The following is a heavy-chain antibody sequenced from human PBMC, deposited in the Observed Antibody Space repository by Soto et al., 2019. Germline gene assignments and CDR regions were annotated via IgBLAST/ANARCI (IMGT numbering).Heavy chain of an antibody. CDR1: GFTVSSNY. Sequence: EVQLVESGGGLIQPGGSLRLSCAASGFTVSSNYMSWVRQAPGKGLEWVSVIYSGGSTYYADSVKGRFTISRDNPKNTLYLQMNSLRAEDTAVYYCARVRRSSSGWYDYWGQGTLVTVSS. CDR2: IYSGGST. V-gene: IGHV3-53*01. D-gene: IGHD6-19*01. J-gene: IGHJ4*02. CDR3: ARVRRSSSGWYDY.